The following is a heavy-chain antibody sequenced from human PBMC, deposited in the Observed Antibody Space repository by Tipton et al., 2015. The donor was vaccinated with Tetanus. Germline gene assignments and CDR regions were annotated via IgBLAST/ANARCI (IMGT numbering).Heavy chain of an antibody. V-gene: IGHV3-23*01. Sequence: SLRLSCAASGFTFSTYGMSWVRQAPGKGLEWVSGVNGSGGRTYYAASVKGRFTISRDNSKNTVYMQMNSLRTVDTALFYCARVCGGGTSQASSCHWGPGSLVAVPS. CDR3: ARVCGGGTSQASSCH. J-gene: IGHJ1*01. D-gene: IGHD3-16*01. CDR1: GFTFSTYG. CDR2: VNGSGGRT.